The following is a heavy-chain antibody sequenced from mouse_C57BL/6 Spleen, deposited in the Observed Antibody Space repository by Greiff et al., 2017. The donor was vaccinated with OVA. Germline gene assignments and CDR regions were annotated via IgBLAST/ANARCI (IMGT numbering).Heavy chain of an antibody. V-gene: IGHV5-17*01. CDR2: ISSGSSTI. CDR1: GFTFSDYG. D-gene: IGHD2-4*01. CDR3: ARGGYDYDEGAMDY. J-gene: IGHJ4*01. Sequence: EVQVVESGGGLVKPGGSLKLSCAASGFTFSDYGMHWVRQAPEKGLEWVAYISSGSSTIYYADTVKGRFTISRDNAKNTLFLQMTSLRSEDTAMYYCARGGYDYDEGAMDYWGQGTSVTVSS.